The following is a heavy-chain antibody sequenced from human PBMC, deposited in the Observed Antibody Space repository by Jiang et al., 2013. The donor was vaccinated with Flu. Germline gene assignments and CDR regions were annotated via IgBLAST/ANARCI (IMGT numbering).Heavy chain of an antibody. V-gene: IGHV4-39*01. CDR2: ISSDGDT. CDR3: VGAWGSPTLLGAWFDP. CDR1: GVSITSGLYY. Sequence: SGSGLVKPSETLSLTCTVSGVSITSGLYYWAWVRQPPGKGLEWLGTISSDGDTYSTPSLQSRVTISLDTSKNQFSLKLSSVTAADTAVYYSVGAWGSPTLLGAWFDPWSQGTLVTVSS. D-gene: IGHD3-16*01. J-gene: IGHJ5*02.